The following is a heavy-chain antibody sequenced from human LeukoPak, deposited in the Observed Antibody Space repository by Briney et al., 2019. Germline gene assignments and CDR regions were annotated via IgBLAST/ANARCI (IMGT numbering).Heavy chain of an antibody. J-gene: IGHJ6*02. CDR1: GGSFSGYY. CDR2: INHSGST. Sequence: PSETLSLTCAVYGGSFSGYYWSWLRQPPGKGLEWIGEINHSGSTNYNPSLKSRVTISVDTSKNQFSLKLSSVTAADTAVYYCAIRYYYDSSGYSPYYYYGMDVWGQGTTVTVSS. CDR3: AIRYYYDSSGYSPYYYYGMDV. V-gene: IGHV4-34*01. D-gene: IGHD3-22*01.